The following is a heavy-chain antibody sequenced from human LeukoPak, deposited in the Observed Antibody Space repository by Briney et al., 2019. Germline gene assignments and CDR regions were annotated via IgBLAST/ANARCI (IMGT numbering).Heavy chain of an antibody. J-gene: IGHJ1*01. V-gene: IGHV4-61*02. CDR3: ARTLGIAVAGPAGYFQH. Sequence: SQTLSLTCTVSGGSISSGSYYWSWIRQPAGKGLEWIGRIYTSGSTNYNPSLKSRLTISVDTSKNQFSLKLSSVTAADTAVYYCARTLGIAVAGPAGYFQHWGQGTLVTVSS. D-gene: IGHD6-19*01. CDR2: IYTSGST. CDR1: GGSISSGSYY.